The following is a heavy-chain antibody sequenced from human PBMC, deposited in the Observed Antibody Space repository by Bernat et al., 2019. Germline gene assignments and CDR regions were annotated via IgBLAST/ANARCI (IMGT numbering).Heavy chain of an antibody. D-gene: IGHD3-22*01. CDR2: IGTAGDT. CDR3: ERGGYDSSSSGYFDY. V-gene: IGHV3-13*04. Sequence: EVQLVESGGGLVQPGGSLRLSCAASGFTFSSYDMHWVRQATGKGLEWVSAIGTAGDTYYPGAVKGRFTISRENAKNSLYLQMNSLRAGDTAVYYCERGGYDSSSSGYFDYWGQGTLVTVSS. CDR1: GFTFSSYD. J-gene: IGHJ4*02.